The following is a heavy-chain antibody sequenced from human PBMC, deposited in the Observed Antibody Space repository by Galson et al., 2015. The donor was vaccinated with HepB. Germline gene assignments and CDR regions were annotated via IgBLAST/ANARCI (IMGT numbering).Heavy chain of an antibody. CDR1: GYTFTSYA. CDR2: INAGNGNT. Sequence: SVKVSCKASGYTFTSYAMHWVRQAPGQRLEWVGWINAGNGNTKYSQKFQGRVTITRDTSASTAYMELSSLRSEDTAVCYCANEPVVDNWFDPWGQGTLVTVSS. J-gene: IGHJ5*02. V-gene: IGHV1-3*01. D-gene: IGHD3-22*01. CDR3: ANEPVVDNWFDP.